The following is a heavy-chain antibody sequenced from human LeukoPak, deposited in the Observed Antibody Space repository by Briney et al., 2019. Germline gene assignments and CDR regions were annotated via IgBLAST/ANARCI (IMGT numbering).Heavy chain of an antibody. Sequence: GGSLRLSCAASGFTFSSYSMNWVRQAPGKGLEWVSSISSSSSYICYADSVKGRFTISRDNAKNSLYLQMNSLRAEDTAVYYCARTRYDSSVPDAFDIWGQGTMVTVSS. V-gene: IGHV3-21*01. CDR1: GFTFSSYS. CDR3: ARTRYDSSVPDAFDI. CDR2: ISSSSSYI. D-gene: IGHD3-22*01. J-gene: IGHJ3*02.